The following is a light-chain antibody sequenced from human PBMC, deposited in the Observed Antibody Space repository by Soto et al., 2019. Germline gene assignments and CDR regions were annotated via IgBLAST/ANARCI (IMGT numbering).Light chain of an antibody. Sequence: DIQMTQSPSSVSASVGDRVTITCRASQDISSWLAWYQQRPGKAPNLLIYTASNLQSGVPSRFGGSGSGSDFTLTINSLQPEESATYYCQQDDSFPFTFGPGTTVEI. CDR1: QDISSW. J-gene: IGKJ3*01. CDR2: TAS. V-gene: IGKV1-12*01. CDR3: QQDDSFPFT.